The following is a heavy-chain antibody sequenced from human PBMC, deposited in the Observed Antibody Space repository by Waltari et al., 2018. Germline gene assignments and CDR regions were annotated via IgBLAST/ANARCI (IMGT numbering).Heavy chain of an antibody. CDR1: GYTFTGYY. Sequence: QVQLVQSGAEVKKPGASVKVSCKASGYTFTGYYMHWVRQAPGQGLEWMGRNNPNSGGKNYAKKFQGRVTMTRDTSISTAYMELSSLRSDDTAVYYCARHVAAAGGYDYWGQGTLVTASS. CDR3: ARHVAAAGGYDY. V-gene: IGHV1-2*06. J-gene: IGHJ4*02. D-gene: IGHD6-13*01. CDR2: NNPNSGGK.